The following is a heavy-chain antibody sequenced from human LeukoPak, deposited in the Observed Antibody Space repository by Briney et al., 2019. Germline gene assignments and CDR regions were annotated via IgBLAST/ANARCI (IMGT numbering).Heavy chain of an antibody. J-gene: IGHJ6*03. Sequence: SSETLSLTCTVSGGSISSYYWSRIRQPPGKGLEWIGYIYYSGSTNYNPSLKSRVTISVDTSKNQFSLKLSSVTAADTAVYYCARYIFLEWFSVGNYMDVWGKGTTVTVSS. CDR1: GGSISSYY. CDR2: IYYSGST. V-gene: IGHV4-59*01. CDR3: ARYIFLEWFSVGNYMDV. D-gene: IGHD3-3*01.